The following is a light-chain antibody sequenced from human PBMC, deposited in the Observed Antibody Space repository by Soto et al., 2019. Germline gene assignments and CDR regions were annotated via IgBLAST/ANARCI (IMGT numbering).Light chain of an antibody. J-gene: IGLJ3*02. V-gene: IGLV2-14*01. CDR2: DVN. CDR1: SSDVGRYNY. CDR3: CSYAGSGNYWI. Sequence: QSALTQPASVSGSPGQSITISCTGTSSDVGRYNYVSWYRQHPGTAPKLIISDVNSRPSGISNRFSGSKSGNTASLTISGLQAEDEGDYYCCSYAGSGNYWIFGGGTKLTVL.